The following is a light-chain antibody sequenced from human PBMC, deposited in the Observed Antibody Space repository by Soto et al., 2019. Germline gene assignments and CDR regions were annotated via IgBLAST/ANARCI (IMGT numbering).Light chain of an antibody. CDR2: DDS. CDR3: CSYAIRNTYV. Sequence: QSALTQPASVSGSPGPSITISCTGTSSDVGNYNLVSWYQHHPGKAPKLLIYDDSQRPSGVSNRFSGSKSGDTASLTISGLQAEDEADYYCCSYAIRNTYVFGTGTKLTVL. CDR1: SSDVGNYNL. V-gene: IGLV2-23*01. J-gene: IGLJ1*01.